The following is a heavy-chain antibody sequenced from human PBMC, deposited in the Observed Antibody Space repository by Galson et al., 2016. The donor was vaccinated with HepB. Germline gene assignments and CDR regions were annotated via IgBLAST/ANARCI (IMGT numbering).Heavy chain of an antibody. J-gene: IGHJ6*03. D-gene: IGHD1-26*01. CDR1: GFTFSIYS. Sequence: SLRLSGAASGFTFSIYSMNWVRQAPGKGLEWVSSISSSSTYIYYADSVNGRFTISRDNAKKSLFLQMNSLRAEDTAVYYCARDGRALDSHDAYSYMDVWGHGTTVTVSS. CDR2: ISSSSTYI. V-gene: IGHV3-21*01. CDR3: ARDGRALDSHDAYSYMDV.